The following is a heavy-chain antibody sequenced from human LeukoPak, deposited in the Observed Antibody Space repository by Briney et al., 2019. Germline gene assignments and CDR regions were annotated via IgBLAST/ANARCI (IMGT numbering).Heavy chain of an antibody. D-gene: IGHD3-22*01. CDR1: GYSFTSYW. CDR2: IDPRDSYT. CDR3: ARLESSGYYVY. Sequence: GESLRISCKCSGYSFTSYWISWVRQMPRKGLEWMGRIDPRDSYTKYSPSFQGHVSISADKSISTAYLQWSSLKASDTATYYCARLESSGYYVYWGQGTLVTVSS. J-gene: IGHJ4*02. V-gene: IGHV5-10-1*01.